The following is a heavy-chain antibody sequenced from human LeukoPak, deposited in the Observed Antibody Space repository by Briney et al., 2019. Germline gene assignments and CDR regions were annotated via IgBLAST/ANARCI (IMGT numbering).Heavy chain of an antibody. J-gene: IGHJ4*02. CDR2: IIPILGIA. CDR3: ARAGHEWDPYYFDY. CDR1: GYTFTSYG. D-gene: IGHD1-26*01. V-gene: IGHV1-69*04. Sequence: GASVKVSCKASGYTFTSYGISWVRQAPGQGLEWMGRIIPILGIANYAQKFQGRVTITADKSTSTAYMELSSLRSEDTAVYYCARAGHEWDPYYFDYWGQGTLVTVSS.